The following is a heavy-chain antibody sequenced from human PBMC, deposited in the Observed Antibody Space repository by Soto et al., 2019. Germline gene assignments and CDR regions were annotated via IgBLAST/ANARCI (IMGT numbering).Heavy chain of an antibody. CDR2: IGVTAGST. CDR3: AKVMYTWNDVAAFDS. D-gene: IGHD1-1*01. V-gene: IGHV3-23*01. J-gene: IGHJ4*02. Sequence: GGSLRLSCEASIFTVSNFAMSWVRQARGKGLEWISTIGVTAGSTYYTDSVRGRFTISRDNSKNTLYLGMNSLRAEDTALYYCAKVMYTWNDVAAFDSWGQGTLVTVSS. CDR1: IFTVSNFA.